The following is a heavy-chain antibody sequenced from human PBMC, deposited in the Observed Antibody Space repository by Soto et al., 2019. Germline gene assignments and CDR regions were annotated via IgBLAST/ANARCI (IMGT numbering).Heavy chain of an antibody. CDR1: GFSVTTNY. CDR2: IYSGGTT. D-gene: IGHD6-19*01. J-gene: IGHJ6*02. Sequence: PGGSLRLSCAVSGFSVTTNYMTWVRQAPGRGLEWVSIIYSGGTTYYADSVKGRFTISRDNSKLHLQMNSLRVEDTAVYYCARARAVAGNYGMDVWGQGTTVTVSS. CDR3: ARARAVAGNYGMDV. V-gene: IGHV3-53*01.